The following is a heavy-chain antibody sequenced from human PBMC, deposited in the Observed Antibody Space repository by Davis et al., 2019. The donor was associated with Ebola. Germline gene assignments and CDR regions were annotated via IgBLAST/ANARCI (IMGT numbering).Heavy chain of an antibody. CDR3: AKGKDRDY. CDR2: ISSDGSNR. CDR1: AFTFRDYS. Sequence: PGGSLRLSCVDSAFTFRDYSMNWVRQAPGKGLEWVSIISSDGSNRFYADSVKGRFTVSRDNSKNTLYLQMNSLGPEDTATYYCAKGKDRDYWGQGTLVTVSS. V-gene: IGHV3-30*08. J-gene: IGHJ4*02.